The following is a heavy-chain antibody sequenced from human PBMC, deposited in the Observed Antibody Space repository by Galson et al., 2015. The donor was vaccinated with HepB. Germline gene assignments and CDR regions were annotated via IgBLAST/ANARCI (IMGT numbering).Heavy chain of an antibody. Sequence: SVTVSCKASGGTFSSYAISWVRHAPGQGLEWMGGIIPLFGTANYAQKFQGRVTITADESTTTAYLYLSSLRSEDTAVYYCARGYGPGNYYYHYWGQGTLVTVSS. CDR1: GGTFSSYA. CDR3: ARGYGPGNYYYHY. V-gene: IGHV1-69*13. D-gene: IGHD3-10*01. CDR2: IIPLFGTA. J-gene: IGHJ4*02.